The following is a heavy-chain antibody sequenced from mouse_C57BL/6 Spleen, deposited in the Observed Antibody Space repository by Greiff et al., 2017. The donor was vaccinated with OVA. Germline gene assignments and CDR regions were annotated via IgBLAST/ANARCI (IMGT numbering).Heavy chain of an antibody. CDR2: ISSGGSYT. D-gene: IGHD2-4*01. CDR1: GFTFSSYG. Sequence: DVKLVESGGDLMKPGGSLKLSCAASGFTFSSYGMSWVRQTPDKRLEWVATISSGGSYTYYPDSVKRRFTISRDNAKNTLYLQMSRLKSEDTAMYYCARQGDSTMITDRYFDVWGTGTTVTVSS. CDR3: ARQGDSTMITDRYFDV. J-gene: IGHJ1*03. V-gene: IGHV5-6*02.